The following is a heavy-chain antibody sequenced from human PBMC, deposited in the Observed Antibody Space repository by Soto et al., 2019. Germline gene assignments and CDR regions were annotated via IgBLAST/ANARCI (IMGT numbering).Heavy chain of an antibody. J-gene: IGHJ5*02. V-gene: IGHV1-69*01. D-gene: IGHD3-10*01. CDR3: ARVTSMVRGVIDNGFDP. Sequence: QVPLVQSGAEVKKPGSSVTVSCKASGGTFSSYAIHWVRQAPGQGHEWMGGIIPMYGPAKYAQRFQGRVAITADESTTTVYMEPTSLTAQDTAVYYCARVTSMVRGVIDNGFDPWGHGTLVTVSS. CDR1: GGTFSSYA. CDR2: IIPMYGPA.